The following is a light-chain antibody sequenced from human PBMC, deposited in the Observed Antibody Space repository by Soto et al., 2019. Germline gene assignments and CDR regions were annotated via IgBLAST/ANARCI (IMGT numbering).Light chain of an antibody. Sequence: VMDPFPHSLGLCRGDRGTFNQNVFRMVFYSSDNKNYLAWYQQKPGHPPKLLIYWASTRESGVPDRFSGSGSGTDFTLTISSLQAEDVAVYYCQQYYSPPQAFGQGTKVDI. CDR3: QQYYSPPQA. V-gene: IGKV4-1*01. CDR1: RMVFYSSDNKNY. J-gene: IGKJ1*01. CDR2: WAS.